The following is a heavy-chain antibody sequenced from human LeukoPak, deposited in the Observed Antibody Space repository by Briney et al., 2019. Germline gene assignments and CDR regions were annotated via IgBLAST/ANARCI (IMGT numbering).Heavy chain of an antibody. CDR3: TTDTRPYSSGWFALNAFDI. J-gene: IGHJ3*02. Sequence: PGGSLRLSCAASGFTFSNAWMSWVRQAPGKGLEWVGRIKSKTDGGTTDYAAPVKGRFTISRDDSKNTLYLQMNSLKTEDTAVYYCTTDTRPYSSGWFALNAFDIWGQGTMVTVSS. CDR1: GFTFSNAW. V-gene: IGHV3-15*01. D-gene: IGHD6-19*01. CDR2: IKSKTDGGTT.